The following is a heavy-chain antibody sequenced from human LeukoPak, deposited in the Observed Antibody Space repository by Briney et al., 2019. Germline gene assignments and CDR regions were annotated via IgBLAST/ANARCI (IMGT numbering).Heavy chain of an antibody. D-gene: IGHD2-8*02. Sequence: PGGSLRLSCAAPGFTVSSNYMSWVRQAPGKGLEWVSVIYSGGSTYYADSVKGRFTISRDNSKNTLYLQMNSLRAEDTAVYYCARGPLCTGGVCGFDYWGQGTLVTVSS. V-gene: IGHV3-53*01. CDR1: GFTVSSNY. CDR3: ARGPLCTGGVCGFDY. CDR2: IYSGGST. J-gene: IGHJ4*02.